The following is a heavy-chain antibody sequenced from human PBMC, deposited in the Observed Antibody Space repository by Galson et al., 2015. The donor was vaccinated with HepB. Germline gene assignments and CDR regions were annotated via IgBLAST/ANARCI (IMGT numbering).Heavy chain of an antibody. V-gene: IGHV3-53*04. CDR3: ARTYCSGGSCYGGGDAFDI. CDR1: GFTVSSNY. J-gene: IGHJ3*02. D-gene: IGHD2-15*01. Sequence: SLRLSCAASGFTVSSNYMSWVRQAPGKGLEWVSVIYSGGSTYYADSVKGRFTISRHNSKNTLYLQMNSLRAEDTAVYYCARTYCSGGSCYGGGDAFDIWGQGTMVTVSS. CDR2: IYSGGST.